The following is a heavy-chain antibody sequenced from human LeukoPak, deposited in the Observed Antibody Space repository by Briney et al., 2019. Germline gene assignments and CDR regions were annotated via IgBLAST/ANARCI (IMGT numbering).Heavy chain of an antibody. J-gene: IGHJ6*03. Sequence: PSETLSLTCTVSGGSISSSSYYWGWIRQPAGKGLEWIGRIYTSGSTNYNPSLKSRVTMSVDTSKNQFSLKLSSVTAADTAVYYCARVGVVVVAATHTYYYYYMDVWGKGTTVTVSS. V-gene: IGHV4-61*02. CDR3: ARVGVVVVAATHTYYYYYMDV. CDR1: GGSISSSSYY. D-gene: IGHD2-15*01. CDR2: IYTSGST.